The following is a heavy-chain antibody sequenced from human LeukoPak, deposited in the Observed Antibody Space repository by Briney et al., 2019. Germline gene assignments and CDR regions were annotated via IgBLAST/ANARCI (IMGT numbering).Heavy chain of an antibody. Sequence: SETLSLTCTVSGGSISSSSYYWSWIRQPPGKGLEWIGEINHSGSTNYNPSLKSRVTISVDTSKNQFSLKLSSVTAADTAVYYCARRMQWLVPAFDYWGQGTLVTVSS. CDR1: GGSISSSSYY. CDR3: ARRMQWLVPAFDY. CDR2: INHSGST. J-gene: IGHJ4*02. D-gene: IGHD6-19*01. V-gene: IGHV4-39*07.